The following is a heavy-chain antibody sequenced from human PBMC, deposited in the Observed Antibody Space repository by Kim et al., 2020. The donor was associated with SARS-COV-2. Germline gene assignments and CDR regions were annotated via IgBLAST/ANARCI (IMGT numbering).Heavy chain of an antibody. CDR2: MNPNSGNT. J-gene: IGHJ6*03. D-gene: IGHD2-21*01. V-gene: IGHV1-8*01. CDR3: ARGQLKSNVVVIAPRPYYYYMDV. CDR1: GYTFTSYD. Sequence: ASVKVSCKASGYTFTSYDINWVRQATGQGLEWMGWMNPNSGNTGYAQKFQGRVTMTRNTSISTAYMELSSLRSEDTAVYYCARGQLKSNVVVIAPRPYYYYMDVWGKGTTVTVSS.